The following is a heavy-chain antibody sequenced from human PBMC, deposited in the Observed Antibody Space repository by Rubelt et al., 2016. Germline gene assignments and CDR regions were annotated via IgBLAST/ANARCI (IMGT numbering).Heavy chain of an antibody. CDR2: IYYSGST. Sequence: QLQLQESGPGLVKPSETLSLTCTVSGGSISSSSYYWGWIRQPPGKGLEWIGGIYYSGSTYYNPSPKGRVTISVETSKNQFSLKLSSVTAADTAVYYCARGSYGDYGSDYWGQGTLVTVSS. V-gene: IGHV4-39*07. J-gene: IGHJ4*02. CDR3: ARGSYGDYGSDY. D-gene: IGHD4-17*01. CDR1: GGSISSSSYY.